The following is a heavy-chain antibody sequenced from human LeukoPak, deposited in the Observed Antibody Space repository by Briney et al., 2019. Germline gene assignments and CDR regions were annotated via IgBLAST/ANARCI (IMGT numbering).Heavy chain of an antibody. V-gene: IGHV3-48*03. CDR3: ARGRGPYGMDV. D-gene: IGHD5-12*01. CDR1: GSTFSSYE. Sequence: PGGSLRLSCAASGSTFSSYEMNWVRQAPGKGLEWVSYISSSGSTIYYADSVKGRFTISRDNAKNSLYLQMNSLRAEDTAVYYCARGRGPYGMDVWGKGTTVTVSS. J-gene: IGHJ6*04. CDR2: ISSSGSTI.